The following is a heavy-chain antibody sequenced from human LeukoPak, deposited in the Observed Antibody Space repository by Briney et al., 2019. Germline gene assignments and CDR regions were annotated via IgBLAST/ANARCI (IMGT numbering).Heavy chain of an antibody. CDR3: ARAGYSQLYYYYGMDV. J-gene: IGHJ6*02. CDR1: GGSISSSSYY. CDR2: INHSGST. D-gene: IGHD5-18*01. Sequence: SETLSLTCTVSGGSISSSSYYWSWIRQPPGKGLEWIGEINHSGSTNYNPSLKSRVTISVDTSKNQFSLKLSSVTAADTAVYYCARAGYSQLYYYYGMDVWGQGTTVTVSS. V-gene: IGHV4-39*07.